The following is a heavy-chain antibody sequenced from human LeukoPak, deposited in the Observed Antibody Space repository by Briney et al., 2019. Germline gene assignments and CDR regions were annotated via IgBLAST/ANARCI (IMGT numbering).Heavy chain of an antibody. CDR1: GGTFSSYA. Sequence: SVKVSCKASGGTFSSYAISWVRQAPGQGLEWMRRIIPIFGTANYAQKFQGRVTITTDESTSTAYMELSSLRSEDTAVYYCARLPCTNGVCFSYMDVWGKGTTVTVSS. CDR3: ARLPCTNGVCFSYMDV. CDR2: IIPIFGTA. J-gene: IGHJ6*03. V-gene: IGHV1-69*05. D-gene: IGHD2-8*01.